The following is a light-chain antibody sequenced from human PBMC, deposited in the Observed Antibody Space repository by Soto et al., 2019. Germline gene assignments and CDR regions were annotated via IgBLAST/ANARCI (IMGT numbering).Light chain of an antibody. CDR1: QHIVTY. CDR2: DAS. J-gene: IGKJ5*01. CDR3: QHRSNWPGT. Sequence: DIVRIPSPYPLSLSPVARVTLSCTAGQHIVTYLTWYQPKPCQIPRLLIYDASKRANFIPAIVGSSGAGTVFTLTISSHQHEVFAVYYCQHRSNWPGTFGQGTRLEIK. V-gene: IGKV3-11*01.